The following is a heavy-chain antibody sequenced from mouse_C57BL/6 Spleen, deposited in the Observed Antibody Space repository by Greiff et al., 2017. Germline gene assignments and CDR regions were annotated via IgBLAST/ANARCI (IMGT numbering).Heavy chain of an antibody. CDR2: IWSGGST. J-gene: IGHJ2*01. V-gene: IGHV2-2*01. CDR3: ARRTVVGDYFDY. CDR1: GFSLTSYG. Sequence: QVQLQQSGPGLVQPSPCLTISCTASGFSLTSYGVHWVRQSPGKGLEWLGVIWSGGSTDYNAAFISRLSISKDNSKSQVFFKMNSLQAEDTAIYYCARRTVVGDYFDYWGQGTTLTVSS. D-gene: IGHD1-1*01.